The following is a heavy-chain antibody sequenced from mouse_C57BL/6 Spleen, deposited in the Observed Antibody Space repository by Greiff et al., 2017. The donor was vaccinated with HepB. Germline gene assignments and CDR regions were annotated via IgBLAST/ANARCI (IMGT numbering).Heavy chain of an antibody. CDR3: TTRVRREERYWYFDV. D-gene: IGHD2-14*01. Sequence: VQLQQSGAELVRPGASVKLSCTASGFNIKDDYMHWVKQRPEQGLEWIGWIDPENGDTEYASKFQGKATITADTSSNTAYLQLSSLTSEDTAVYYCTTRVRREERYWYFDVWGTGTTVTVSS. CDR2: IDPENGDT. CDR1: GFNIKDDY. J-gene: IGHJ1*03. V-gene: IGHV14-4*01.